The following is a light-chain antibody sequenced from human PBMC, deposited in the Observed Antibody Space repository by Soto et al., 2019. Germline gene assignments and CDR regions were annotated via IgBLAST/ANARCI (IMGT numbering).Light chain of an antibody. CDR2: GNS. Sequence: QPVLTQPPSVSGAPGQRVTISCTGSSSNIGAGYDVHWYQQLPGTAPKLLIYGNSNRPSGVPDRFSGSKSGTSASLAITGLQAEDEADYYCQSCDSSLSGSGVFGTGTKLTVL. CDR1: SSNIGAGYD. CDR3: QSCDSSLSGSGV. J-gene: IGLJ1*01. V-gene: IGLV1-40*01.